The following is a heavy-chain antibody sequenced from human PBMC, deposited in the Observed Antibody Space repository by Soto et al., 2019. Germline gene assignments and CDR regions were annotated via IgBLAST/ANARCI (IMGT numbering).Heavy chain of an antibody. Sequence: SETLFLTCTVSGGSIRSGGYYWSWILHHQGKGLEWIGYIYYSGSTYYNPSLKSRVTISVDTSKNQFSLKLSSVTAADTAVYYCARGNYYDSSGYYYFDYWGQGTLVTVSS. V-gene: IGHV4-31*03. CDR1: GGSIRSGGYY. CDR3: ARGNYYDSSGYYYFDY. J-gene: IGHJ4*02. D-gene: IGHD3-22*01. CDR2: IYYSGST.